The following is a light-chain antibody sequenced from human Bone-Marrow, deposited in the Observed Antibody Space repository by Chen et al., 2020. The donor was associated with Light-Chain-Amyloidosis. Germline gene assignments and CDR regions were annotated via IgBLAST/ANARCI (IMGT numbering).Light chain of an antibody. CDR1: QTISNW. CDR3: QQYNSYFRT. CDR2: KAS. V-gene: IGKV1-5*03. Sequence: DIQMTQSPSTLSASVGDRVTITCRASQTISNWLAWYQQKPGKAPKVLIYKASSLANGIPSRFSGSGSGTEFTLTISSLQPDDFATYYYQQYNSYFRTFGQGTKVEIK. J-gene: IGKJ1*01.